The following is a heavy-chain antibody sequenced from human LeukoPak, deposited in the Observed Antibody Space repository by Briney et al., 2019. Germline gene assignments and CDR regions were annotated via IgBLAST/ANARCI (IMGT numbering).Heavy chain of an antibody. V-gene: IGHV3-23*01. J-gene: IGHJ4*02. CDR3: ASKPMAELDY. Sequence: GGSLRLSCAASGFTFSSYAMSWVRQAPGKGLEWVSAIGGGGVSTYYADSVKGRFTISRDNSKNTPYLQMNSLRAEDTAIYFCASKPMAELDYWGQGTLVTVSS. D-gene: IGHD5-24*01. CDR2: IGGGGVST. CDR1: GFTFSSYA.